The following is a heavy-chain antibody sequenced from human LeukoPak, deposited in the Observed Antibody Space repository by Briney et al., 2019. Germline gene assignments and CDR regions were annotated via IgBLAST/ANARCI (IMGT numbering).Heavy chain of an antibody. D-gene: IGHD3-10*01. J-gene: IGHJ4*02. CDR3: AKDLGGSGTAIDY. V-gene: IGHV3-30*04. CDR2: ISYDGSNK. Sequence: GGSLRLSCAASGFTFSSYAMHWVRQAPGKGLEWVAVISYDGSNKYYADSVKGRFTISRDNSKNTLYLQMNSLRAEDTAVYYCAKDLGGSGTAIDYWGQGTLVTVSS. CDR1: GFTFSSYA.